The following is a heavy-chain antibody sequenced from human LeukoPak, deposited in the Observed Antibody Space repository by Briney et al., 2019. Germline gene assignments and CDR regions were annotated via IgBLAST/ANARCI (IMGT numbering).Heavy chain of an antibody. D-gene: IGHD4-11*01. V-gene: IGHV4-59*12. Sequence: SETLSLTCTVSGGSISSYYWSWIRQPPGKGLEWIGYIYYSGSTNYNPSLKSRVTISVDTSKNQFSLKLSSVTAADTAVYYCARSTTEIDAFDIWGQGTMVTVSS. J-gene: IGHJ3*02. CDR2: IYYSGST. CDR3: ARSTTEIDAFDI. CDR1: GGSISSYY.